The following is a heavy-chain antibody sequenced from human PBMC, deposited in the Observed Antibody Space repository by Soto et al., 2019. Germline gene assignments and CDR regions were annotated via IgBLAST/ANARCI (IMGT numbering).Heavy chain of an antibody. CDR2: IIPILDIA. CDR1: GGTFSSYT. CDR3: ASGTQKHEEYYTTLIVPDLFRY. V-gene: IGHV1-69*02. D-gene: IGHD3-9*01. Sequence: QVQLVQSGAEVKKPGSSVKVSCKTSGGTFSSYTISWVRQAPGQGLEWMGRIIPILDIANYAQKFQGRVTITADKSTITSYMELTSLRSEDTAVYFCASGTQKHEEYYTTLIVPDLFRYWAQGTLVTVSS. J-gene: IGHJ4*02.